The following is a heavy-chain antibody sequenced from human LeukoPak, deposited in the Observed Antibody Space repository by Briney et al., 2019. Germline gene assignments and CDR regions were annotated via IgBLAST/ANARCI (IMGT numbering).Heavy chain of an antibody. D-gene: IGHD4-23*01. CDR1: GFTFSGYW. CDR3: ARERWYSLDY. CDR2: IKQDGSDK. Sequence: PGGSLRLSCAASGFTFSGYWMSWVRQAPGKGLEWVANIKQDGSDKYYVDSVKGRFTISRDNAKNSLYLQMNSLRVEDTAVYYCARERWYSLDYWGQGTLVTVSS. V-gene: IGHV3-7*01. J-gene: IGHJ4*02.